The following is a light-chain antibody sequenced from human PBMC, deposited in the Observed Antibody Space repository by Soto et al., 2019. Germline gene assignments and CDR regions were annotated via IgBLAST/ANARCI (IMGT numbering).Light chain of an antibody. CDR2: KAS. CDR3: QQYSSYPYS. CDR1: QTIFSW. Sequence: IQMTQSPSTLSASVGDRVSITCRASQTIFSWLAWYRQRPGKAPKLLIYKASSIESGVPSRYSGSGSGTEFTLTISGLQPDDFATYFCQQYSSYPYSFGQGTKLEIK. J-gene: IGKJ2*03. V-gene: IGKV1-5*03.